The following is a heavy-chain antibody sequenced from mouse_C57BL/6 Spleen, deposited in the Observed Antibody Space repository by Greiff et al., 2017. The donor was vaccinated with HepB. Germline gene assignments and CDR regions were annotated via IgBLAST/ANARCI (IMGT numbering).Heavy chain of an antibody. J-gene: IGHJ4*01. D-gene: IGHD2-2*01. CDR1: GYTFTDYN. CDR2: INPNNGGT. CDR3: ARWLPHGYYHAMDY. Sequence: EVQLQQSGPELVKPGASVKIPCKASGYTFTDYNMDWVKQSHGKSLEWIGDINPNNGGTIYNQKFKGKATLTVDKSSSTAYMELRSLTSEDTAVYYCARWLPHGYYHAMDYWGQGTSVTVSS. V-gene: IGHV1-18*01.